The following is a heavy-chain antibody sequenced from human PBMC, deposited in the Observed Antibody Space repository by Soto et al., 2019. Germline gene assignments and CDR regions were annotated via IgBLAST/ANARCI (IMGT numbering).Heavy chain of an antibody. CDR1: GYTFTAYY. D-gene: IGHD5-18*01. CDR3: ARDLEVDKDMVKGY. J-gene: IGHJ4*02. Sequence: ASVKVSFKASGYTFTAYYIHLFLHSPLQWLELMGFINPNSVVTNYAQKFQGSVTMTRDTSISTAYMDLSRLRSDDTDVYYCARDLEVDKDMVKGYWGQGTMVNVSS. V-gene: IGHV1-2*02. CDR2: INPNSVVT.